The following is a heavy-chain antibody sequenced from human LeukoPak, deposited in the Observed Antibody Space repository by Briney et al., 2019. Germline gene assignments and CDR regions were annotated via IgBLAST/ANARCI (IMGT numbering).Heavy chain of an antibody. D-gene: IGHD4-17*01. CDR1: EFSFKNYW. J-gene: IGHJ4*02. CDR3: AAQSYGLFAY. CDR2: IQQDGSNK. V-gene: IGHV3-7*01. Sequence: GGSLRLSCAASEFSFKNYWMSWVRQAPGKGLEWVANIQQDGSNKFYADSVKGRFTISRDNARKSLYLQMNSLRPDDTAVYYCAAQSYGLFAYWGQGTLVTVSS.